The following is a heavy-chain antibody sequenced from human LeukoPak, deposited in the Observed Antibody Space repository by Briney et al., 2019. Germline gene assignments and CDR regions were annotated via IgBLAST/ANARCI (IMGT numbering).Heavy chain of an antibody. J-gene: IGHJ4*02. CDR1: GFIFSNYW. CDR2: IYYSGST. V-gene: IGHV4-39*07. CDR3: ARDRTDGYFDY. Sequence: GSLRLSCAASGFIFSNYWMSWVRQAPGKGLEWIGSIYYSGSTYYNPSLKSRVTISVDTSKNQFSLKLSSVTAADTAVYYCARDRTDGYFDYWGQGTLVTVSS. D-gene: IGHD2-2*01.